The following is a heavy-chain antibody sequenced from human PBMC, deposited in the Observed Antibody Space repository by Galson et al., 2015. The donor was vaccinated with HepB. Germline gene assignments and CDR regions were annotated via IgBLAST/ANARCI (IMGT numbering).Heavy chain of an antibody. CDR3: ARDTRLLSTSTITGRQRTTDP. V-gene: IGHV3-48*01. Sequence: SLRLSCAASGFTFSSYSMNWVRQAPGKGLEWVSYISSSSSTIYYADSVKGRFTISRDNAKNSLYLQMNSLRAEDTAVYYCARDTRLLSTSTITGRQRTTDPWGQGTLVTVSS. CDR2: ISSSSSTI. CDR1: GFTFSSYS. J-gene: IGHJ5*02. D-gene: IGHD2-2*01.